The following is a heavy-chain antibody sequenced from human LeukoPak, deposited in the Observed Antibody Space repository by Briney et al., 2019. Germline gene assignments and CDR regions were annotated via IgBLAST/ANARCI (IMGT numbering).Heavy chain of an antibody. J-gene: IGHJ4*02. Sequence: SETLSLTCTVSGGSISSSSYYWGWIRQPPGKGLEWIASIYYTGTTYYNPSLKSRVSISADTSKNHFSLKLSSVTAADTAVYYCTSRGWIVGLVDYWGQGTLVTASS. V-gene: IGHV4-39*02. CDR1: GGSISSSSYY. CDR3: TSRGWIVGLVDY. CDR2: IYYTGTT. D-gene: IGHD3-22*01.